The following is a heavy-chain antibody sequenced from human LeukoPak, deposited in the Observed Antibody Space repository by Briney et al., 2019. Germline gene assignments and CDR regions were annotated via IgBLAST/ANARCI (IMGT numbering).Heavy chain of an antibody. J-gene: IGHJ4*02. CDR2: IYHNGNT. V-gene: IGHV4-30-2*01. CDR3: ASGGYSYGFDY. Sequence: SETLSLTCTVSGGSISSGGYSWSWIRQPPGKGLEWIGYIYHNGNTYCSPSLKSRVTISVDRSKNQLSLKLSSVTAADTAMYYCASGGYSYGFDYWGQGTLVTVSS. CDR1: GGSISSGGYS. D-gene: IGHD5-18*01.